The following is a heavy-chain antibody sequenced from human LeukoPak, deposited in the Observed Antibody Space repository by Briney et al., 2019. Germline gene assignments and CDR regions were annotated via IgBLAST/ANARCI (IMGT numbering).Heavy chain of an antibody. CDR1: GGSFSGYY. CDR3: ARGPEWELHYFDY. Sequence: PSETLSLTCAVYGGSFSGYYWSWIRQPPGKGLEWIGEINHSGSTNYNPSLKSRVTISVDTSKNQFSLKLSSVTAADTAVYYCARGPEWELHYFDYWGQGTLVTASS. J-gene: IGHJ4*02. D-gene: IGHD1-26*01. V-gene: IGHV4-34*01. CDR2: INHSGST.